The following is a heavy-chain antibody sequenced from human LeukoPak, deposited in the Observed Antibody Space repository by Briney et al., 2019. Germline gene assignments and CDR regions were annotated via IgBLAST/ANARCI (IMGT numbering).Heavy chain of an antibody. CDR2: ISGSGGST. Sequence: PGGSLTLSCAASGFSFSNYGMSWFRQAPGKGLEWVSAISGSGGSTYYADSVKGRFTISRDNSKNTLYLQMNSLRAEDTAVYYCAKSPAVDAAFDIWGQGTMVTVSS. CDR1: GFSFSNYG. CDR3: AKSPAVDAAFDI. J-gene: IGHJ3*02. V-gene: IGHV3-23*01. D-gene: IGHD4-23*01.